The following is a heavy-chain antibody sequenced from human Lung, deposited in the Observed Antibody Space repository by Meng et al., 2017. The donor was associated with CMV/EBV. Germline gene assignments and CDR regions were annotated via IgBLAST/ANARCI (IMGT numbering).Heavy chain of an antibody. CDR2: FYPGDSET. Sequence: GESLKISCKASGYSFTNYWIAWVRHMPGKGLEWMGIFYPGDSETSYNTSFQGQVTFSADTSITTAYLQWSSLKASATAIYYCGRLRFGDYGLDSLGQGTLVTVSS. CDR1: GYSFTNYW. D-gene: IGHD4-17*01. J-gene: IGHJ4*02. V-gene: IGHV5-51*01. CDR3: GRLRFGDYGLDS.